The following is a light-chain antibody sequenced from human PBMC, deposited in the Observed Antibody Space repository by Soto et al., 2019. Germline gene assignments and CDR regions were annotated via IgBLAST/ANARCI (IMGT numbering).Light chain of an antibody. J-gene: IGLJ3*02. CDR3: AAWDDSLNGQV. Sequence: QLVLTQPPSTSGTPGQRVTISCSGSSSNIGSNTVNWYQQLPGTAPKLLNNSNNQRPSGVPDRFSGSKSGTSASLAISGLQSEDEADYYCAAWDDSLNGQVFGGGTKLTVL. CDR2: SNN. V-gene: IGLV1-44*01. CDR1: SSNIGSNT.